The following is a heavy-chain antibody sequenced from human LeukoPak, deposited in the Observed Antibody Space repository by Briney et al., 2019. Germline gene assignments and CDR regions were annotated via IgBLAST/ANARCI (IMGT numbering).Heavy chain of an antibody. D-gene: IGHD3-10*01. J-gene: IGHJ6*02. CDR3: AAALGITMVRGPPYYGMDV. CDR2: IVVGSGNT. CDR1: GFTFTSSA. V-gene: IGHV1-58*02. Sequence: SVKVSCKASGFTFTSSAMQWVRQARGQRLEWIGWIVVGSGNTNYAQKFQERVTITRDMSTSTAYMELSSLRSGDTAVYYCAAALGITMVRGPPYYGMDVWGQGTTVTVSS.